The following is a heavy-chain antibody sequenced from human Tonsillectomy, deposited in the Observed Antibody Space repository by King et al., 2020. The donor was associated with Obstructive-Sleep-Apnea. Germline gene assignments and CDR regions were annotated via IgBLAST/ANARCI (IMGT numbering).Heavy chain of an antibody. CDR2: ISAYTGNT. CDR1: GYTFISYG. D-gene: IGHD5-18*01. V-gene: IGHV1-18*04. J-gene: IGHJ4*02. CDR3: ARDSVDTTMDLNFDY. Sequence: VQLVESGAEVQKPGASVKVSCKASGYTFISYGFSCVRQAPVQGLEWLGWISAYTGNTKFEQKFQGRVTMTTDTSTSTAYMELRSLRSYDTAVYYCARDSVDTTMDLNFDYWGQGTLVTVSS.